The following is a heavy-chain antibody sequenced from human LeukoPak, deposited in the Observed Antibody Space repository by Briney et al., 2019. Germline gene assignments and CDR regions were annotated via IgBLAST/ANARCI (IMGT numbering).Heavy chain of an antibody. CDR2: ISYDGSNK. CDR3: ASQGYFDWSYDY. V-gene: IGHV3-30*03. CDR1: GFSFSIYG. J-gene: IGHJ4*02. D-gene: IGHD3-9*01. Sequence: GRSLRLSCAASGFSFSIYGMHWARQAPGKGLEWVATISYDGSNKYYADSVKGRFTISRDNSKNTLYLQMNSLRAEDTAVYYCASQGYFDWSYDYWGQGTLVTVSS.